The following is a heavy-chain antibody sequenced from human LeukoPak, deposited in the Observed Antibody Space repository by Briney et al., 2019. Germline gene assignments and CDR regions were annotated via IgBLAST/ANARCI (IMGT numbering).Heavy chain of an antibody. Sequence: PGGSLSLSCAASGFTFSTYAMSWVRPAPGKGLEWVSTLIGSGDYTFYADSVKGRFTISRDNSKNTVYLQMNSLRVDDTAVYYCAKRGIAAAASFDYWGQGTLVTVSS. D-gene: IGHD6-13*01. J-gene: IGHJ4*02. CDR3: AKRGIAAAASFDY. CDR1: GFTFSTYA. V-gene: IGHV3-23*01. CDR2: LIGSGDYT.